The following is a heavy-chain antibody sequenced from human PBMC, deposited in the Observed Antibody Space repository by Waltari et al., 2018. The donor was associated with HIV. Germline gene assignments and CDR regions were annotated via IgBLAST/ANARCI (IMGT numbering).Heavy chain of an antibody. V-gene: IGHV1-18*01. Sequence: QVQLVQSGVEVKKPGASVKVSCKASGYNFGNYGISWVRQAPGQGLEWMGWISAYSGNTKYGQEYQGRVTMTTDTSTSTAYMELRSLTSDDTAIYYCARAGDNRNAEHDYWGQGTLVTVSS. CDR1: GYNFGNYG. D-gene: IGHD1-20*01. CDR2: ISAYSGNT. CDR3: ARAGDNRNAEHDY. J-gene: IGHJ4*02.